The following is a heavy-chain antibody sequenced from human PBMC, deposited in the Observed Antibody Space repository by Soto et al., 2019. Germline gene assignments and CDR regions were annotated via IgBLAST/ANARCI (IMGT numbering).Heavy chain of an antibody. CDR3: ARAVHSMIQGVRFRVDQ. CDR1: GYTFTAYY. D-gene: IGHD3-10*01. CDR2: INPNGGGT. Sequence: QVQLVQSGAEMKKPGASVKVSCEASGYTFTAYYIHWVRQAPGQGSEWMGWINPNGGGTKYAQKFQGRVTMTRTTSINTAYMELTRLSSDDTAVYYCARAVHSMIQGVRFRVDQWGQGTLVTVSS. V-gene: IGHV1-2*02. J-gene: IGHJ4*02.